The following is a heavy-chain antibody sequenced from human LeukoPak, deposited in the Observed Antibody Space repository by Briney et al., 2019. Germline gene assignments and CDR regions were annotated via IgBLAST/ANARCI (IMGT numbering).Heavy chain of an antibody. CDR2: ISAYNGNT. V-gene: IGHV1-18*01. Sequence: ASVKVSCKASGYTFTSYGISWVRQAPGQGLEWMGWISAYNGNTNYAQKLQGRVTMTTDTSTSTAHMELRSLRYDDTAVYYCARDGRFAAYEPDYWGQGTLATVSS. D-gene: IGHD1-26*01. CDR1: GYTFTSYG. J-gene: IGHJ4*02. CDR3: ARDGRFAAYEPDY.